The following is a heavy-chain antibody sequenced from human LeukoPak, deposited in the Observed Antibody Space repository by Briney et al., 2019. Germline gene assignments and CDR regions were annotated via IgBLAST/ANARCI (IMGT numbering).Heavy chain of an antibody. CDR1: GYIFTSNC. Sequence: GASVKLSCKASGYIFTSNCMHWVRQAPGQGLEWLGVVYPSAGTSDTSQPFRARSTLTDATSTSTHYMELRSLKSGDATIEFCVIAYHGGYYDFWGQGPLVTVSS. D-gene: IGHD3-16*01. CDR3: VIAYHGGYYDF. CDR2: VYPSAGTS. J-gene: IGHJ4*02. V-gene: IGHV1-46*03.